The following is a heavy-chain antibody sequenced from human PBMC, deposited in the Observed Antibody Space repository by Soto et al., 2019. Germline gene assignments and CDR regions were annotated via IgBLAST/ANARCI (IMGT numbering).Heavy chain of an antibody. CDR2: IYYNGFT. V-gene: IGHV4-39*01. D-gene: IGHD3-3*01. CDR3: ARKGDFWSGPGEFEP. J-gene: IGHJ5*02. Sequence: QLQLQESGPGLVRPSETLSLTCTVYGGSISSNTYYWGWIRQPPGKGLEWIGSIYYNGFTYYNPSLKSRVTMSVDTSKNQFSLRLSSMTASDTALYYCARKGDFWSGPGEFEPWGQGTRVTVS. CDR1: GGSISSNTYY.